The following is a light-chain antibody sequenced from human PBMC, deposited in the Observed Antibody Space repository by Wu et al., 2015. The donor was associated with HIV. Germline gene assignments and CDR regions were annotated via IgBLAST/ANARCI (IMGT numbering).Light chain of an antibody. Sequence: EIVLTQSPPTLSLSPGRRATLSCRASQSIDTDLGWYQQRPGQAPRLLIYGASTRATGIPDRFSGSGSETDFTLTISRLEPEDFAVYYCQQHQNWPLTFGQGTRLEIK. J-gene: IGKJ5*01. CDR2: GAS. V-gene: IGKV3-11*01. CDR3: QQHQNWPLT. CDR1: QSIDTD.